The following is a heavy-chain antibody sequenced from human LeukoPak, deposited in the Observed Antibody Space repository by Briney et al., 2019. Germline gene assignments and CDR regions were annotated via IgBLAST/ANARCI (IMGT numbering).Heavy chain of an antibody. J-gene: IGHJ4*02. D-gene: IGHD6-13*01. CDR1: GGSISSRTCY. V-gene: IGHV4-39*01. CDR3: ARPGIAGPLGY. Sequence: SETLSLTCTVSGGSISSRTCYWGWIRQPPGKGLEWIGSIYYSGSTFYNPSLRSRVTMSVDTSKNQFSLRLSSVTAADTAVYYCARPGIAGPLGYWGQGTLVTVSS. CDR2: IYYSGST.